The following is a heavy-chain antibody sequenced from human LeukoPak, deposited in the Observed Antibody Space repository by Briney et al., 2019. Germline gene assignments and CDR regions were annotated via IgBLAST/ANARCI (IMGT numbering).Heavy chain of an antibody. D-gene: IGHD6-19*01. J-gene: IGHJ5*02. CDR2: IIPIFGTA. CDR1: GGTFSSYA. Sequence: SVKVSCKASGGTFSSYAISWVRQAPGQGLEWMGGIIPIFGTANHAQKFQGRVTITADESTSTAYMELSSLRSEDTAVYYCATSIAVAGMDWFDPWGQGTLVTVSS. CDR3: ATSIAVAGMDWFDP. V-gene: IGHV1-69*01.